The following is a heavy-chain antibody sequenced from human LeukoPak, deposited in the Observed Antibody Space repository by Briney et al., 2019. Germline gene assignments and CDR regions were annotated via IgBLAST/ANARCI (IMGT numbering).Heavy chain of an antibody. Sequence: SQTLSLTCTVSGGSISSGDYYWSWIRQPPGKGLEWIGYIYYSGSTYYNPSLKSRVTISVDTSKSQFSLKLSSVTAADTAVYYCARGSSSWYLPPLDYWGQGTLVTVSS. CDR2: IYYSGST. CDR3: ARGSSSWYLPPLDY. J-gene: IGHJ4*02. V-gene: IGHV4-30-4*01. D-gene: IGHD6-13*01. CDR1: GGSISSGDYY.